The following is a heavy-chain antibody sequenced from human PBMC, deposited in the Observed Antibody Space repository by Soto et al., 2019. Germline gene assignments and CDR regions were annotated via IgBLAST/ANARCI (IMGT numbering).Heavy chain of an antibody. V-gene: IGHV1-8*01. D-gene: IGHD6-13*01. CDR1: GYTFTSYD. CDR2: MNPNSGNT. J-gene: IGHJ5*02. CDR3: ARERSAAGTGWFDP. Sequence: QVQLVQSGAEVKKPGASVKVSCKASGYTFTSYDNNWVRQPTGQGLEWMGWMNPNSGNTGYAQQLQGRITMTRTTSTSTAYMELSSLRSEDTAVYYCARERSAAGTGWFDPWGQGTLVTVSS.